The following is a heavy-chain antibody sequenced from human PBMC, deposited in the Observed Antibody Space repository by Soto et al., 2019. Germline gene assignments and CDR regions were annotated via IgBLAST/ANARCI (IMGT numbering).Heavy chain of an antibody. V-gene: IGHV3-23*01. J-gene: IGHJ1*01. Sequence: EVQLLESGGNLVEPGGSLRLSCAASGFTFVSYAMTWVRQAPGKGPEWVSTINSGGVYTYYADSVKGRFVISRDNSKSTLYLQMNSLRDEDTAVYYCARGLDCSGESCPWAFCKDWGQGTLVTVSS. CDR3: ARGLDCSGESCPWAFCKD. CDR2: INSGGVYT. CDR1: GFTFVSYA. D-gene: IGHD2-15*01.